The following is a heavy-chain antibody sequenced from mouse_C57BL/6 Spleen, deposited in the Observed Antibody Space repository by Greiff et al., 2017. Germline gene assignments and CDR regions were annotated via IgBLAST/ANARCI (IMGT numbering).Heavy chain of an antibody. CDR2: INPNNGGT. CDR1: GYTFTDYN. J-gene: IGHJ1*03. V-gene: IGHV1-22*01. D-gene: IGHD2-3*01. Sequence: EVQLQQSGPELVKPGASVKMSCKASGYTFTDYNMHWVKQSHGKSLEWIGYINPNNGGTSYNQKFKGKATLTVNKSSSTAYMELRSLTSEDSAVYYCASLMIYSYFYVWGTGPTVTVSS. CDR3: ASLMIYSYFYV.